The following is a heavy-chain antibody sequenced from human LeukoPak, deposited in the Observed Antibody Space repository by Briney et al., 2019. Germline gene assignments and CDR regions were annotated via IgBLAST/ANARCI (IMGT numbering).Heavy chain of an antibody. CDR1: GFTFSSYS. CDR3: ARDGRDSSSWSMVYYFDY. J-gene: IGHJ4*02. V-gene: IGHV3-48*04. Sequence: PGGSLRLSCAASGFTFSSYSMNWIRQAPGKGLEWVSYISSSSSTIYYADSVKGRFTISRDNAKNSLYLQMNSLRAEDTAVYYCARDGRDSSSWSMVYYFDYWGQGTLVTVSS. CDR2: ISSSSSTI. D-gene: IGHD6-13*01.